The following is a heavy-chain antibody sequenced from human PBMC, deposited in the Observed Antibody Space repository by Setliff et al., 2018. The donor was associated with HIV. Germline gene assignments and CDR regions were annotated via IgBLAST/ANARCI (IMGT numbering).Heavy chain of an antibody. CDR1: GFTFSSYG. CDR2: IRYTGSNK. J-gene: IGHJ5*02. Sequence: GGSLRLSCAASGFTFSSYGIHWVRQAPGKGLEWVAFIRYTGSNKYYADSVKGRFTISRDNSKNTLYLQMNSLRAEDTAMYYCARDRVISVRGVLRSTFDPWGRGTRVTVSS. D-gene: IGHD3-10*01. CDR3: ARDRVISVRGVLRSTFDP. V-gene: IGHV3-30*02.